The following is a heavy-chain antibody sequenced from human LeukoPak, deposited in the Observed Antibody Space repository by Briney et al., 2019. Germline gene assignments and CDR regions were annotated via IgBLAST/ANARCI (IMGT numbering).Heavy chain of an antibody. D-gene: IGHD3-16*01. J-gene: IGHJ4*02. V-gene: IGHV4-59*08. Sequence: SETLSLTCTVSGGSISTSYWSWIRQPPGKGLEWIAYIYYSGNTNYNPSLKSRVTMSVDTSKNQFSLKLSSVTAADTAVYYCARGRYGWLPFDYWGQGTLVTVSS. CDR1: GGSISTSY. CDR2: IYYSGNT. CDR3: ARGRYGWLPFDY.